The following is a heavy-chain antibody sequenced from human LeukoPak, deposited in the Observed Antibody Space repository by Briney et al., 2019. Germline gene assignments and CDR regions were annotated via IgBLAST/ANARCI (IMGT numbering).Heavy chain of an antibody. V-gene: IGHV4-34*01. CDR3: ARSSYSYGYDY. CDR2: INHSGST. J-gene: IGHJ4*02. D-gene: IGHD5-18*01. CDR1: GGSFSGYY. Sequence: SETLSLTCAVYGGSFSGYYWSWIRQPPGKGLERIGEINHSGSTNYNPSLKSRVTISVDTSKNQFSLKLSSVTAADTAVYYCARSSYSYGYDYWGQGTLVTVSS.